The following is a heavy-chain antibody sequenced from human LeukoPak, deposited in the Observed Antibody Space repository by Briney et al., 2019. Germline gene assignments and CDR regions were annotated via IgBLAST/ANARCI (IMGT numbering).Heavy chain of an antibody. D-gene: IGHD5-12*01. Sequence: GASVKVSCKASGYTFTGYYMHWVRQAPGQGLGWMGWINPNSGGTNYAQKFQGRVTMTRDTSISTAYMELSRLRSDDTAVYYCARDGGYELNNWFDPWGQGTLVTVSS. J-gene: IGHJ5*02. CDR1: GYTFTGYY. CDR2: INPNSGGT. CDR3: ARDGGYELNNWFDP. V-gene: IGHV1-2*02.